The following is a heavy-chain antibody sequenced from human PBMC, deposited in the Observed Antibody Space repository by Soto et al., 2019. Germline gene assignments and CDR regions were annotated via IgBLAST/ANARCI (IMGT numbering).Heavy chain of an antibody. CDR2: VSSGGST. Sequence: XGSLRLSCAASGFTFTSYDMGWVRQAPGKGLEWVSVVSSGGSTYYADSVTGRFTVSRDNSKNTLSLQMNSLRAEDTAVYYCAKRRGAGGHFDYWGQGALVTVSS. J-gene: IGHJ4*02. D-gene: IGHD2-15*01. V-gene: IGHV3-23*01. CDR3: AKRRGAGGHFDY. CDR1: GFTFTSYD.